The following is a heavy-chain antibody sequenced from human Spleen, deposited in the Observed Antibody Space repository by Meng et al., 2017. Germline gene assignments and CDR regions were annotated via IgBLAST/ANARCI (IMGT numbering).Heavy chain of an antibody. CDR1: GYTFTAYY. J-gene: IGHJ4*02. D-gene: IGHD6-13*01. Sequence: VQLVESGAEVKKPGASVMGTCNASGYTFTAYYMHWVRQAPGQGLEWMGRINPNSGGTNYAQKFQARVTMTRDTSISTAYMELSRLRSDDTALYYCARSYSSSWYYFDYWGQGTLVTVSS. CDR2: INPNSGGT. V-gene: IGHV1-2*06. CDR3: ARSYSSSWYYFDY.